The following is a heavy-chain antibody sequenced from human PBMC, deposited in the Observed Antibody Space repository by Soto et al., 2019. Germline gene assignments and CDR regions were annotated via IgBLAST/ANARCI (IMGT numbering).Heavy chain of an antibody. V-gene: IGHV3-21*01. D-gene: IGHD6-13*01. Sequence: GGSLRLSCAASGFTFSSYAMSWVRQAPGKGLEWVSSISSSSYIYYADSVKGRFTISRDNAKNSLYLQMNSLRAEDTAVYYCARGPAAGMGNWGQGALVTVSS. J-gene: IGHJ4*02. CDR3: ARGPAAGMGN. CDR2: ISSSSYI. CDR1: GFTFSSYA.